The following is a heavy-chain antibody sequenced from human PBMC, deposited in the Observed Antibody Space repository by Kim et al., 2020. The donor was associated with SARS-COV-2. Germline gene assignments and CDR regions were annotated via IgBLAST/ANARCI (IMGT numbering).Heavy chain of an antibody. CDR2: ISGSGGST. D-gene: IGHD5-18*01. V-gene: IGHV3-23*01. Sequence: GGSLRLSCAASGFTFSSYAMSWVRQAPGKGLEWVSAISGSGGSTYYADSVKGRFTISRDNSKNTLYLQMNSLRAEDTAVYYCAKGSSLWIQLSHYFDYWGQGTLVTVSS. J-gene: IGHJ4*02. CDR1: GFTFSSYA. CDR3: AKGSSLWIQLSHYFDY.